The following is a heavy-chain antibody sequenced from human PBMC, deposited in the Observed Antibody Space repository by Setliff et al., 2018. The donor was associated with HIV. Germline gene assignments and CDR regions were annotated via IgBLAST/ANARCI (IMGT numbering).Heavy chain of an antibody. J-gene: IGHJ4*02. Sequence: ETLSLTCSVSGGSIDSSDYYWGWIRQPPGKGLEWIGTVYYTGSTFYNPSLESRVTISVDTSKNQFSLKLRSVTATDTTVYYCARGRDKYGPIDYWGQGTLVTVSS. CDR3: ARGRDKYGPIDY. CDR1: GGSIDSSDYY. V-gene: IGHV4-39*02. D-gene: IGHD3-10*01. CDR2: VYYTGST.